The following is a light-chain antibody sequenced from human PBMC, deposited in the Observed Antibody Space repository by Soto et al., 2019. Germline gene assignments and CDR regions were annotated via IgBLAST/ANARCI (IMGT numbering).Light chain of an antibody. Sequence: IVLTQSPGTLSLSPGERATLSCRASQSVDSNYLAWLQQKPGQVPRLLIYGVSSRATDIPDRFSGSGSGTDFTLTINSLEPEDFAVYYCHQYGRSPPITFGQGTRLEI. J-gene: IGKJ5*01. CDR1: QSVDSNY. V-gene: IGKV3-20*01. CDR3: HQYGRSPPIT. CDR2: GVS.